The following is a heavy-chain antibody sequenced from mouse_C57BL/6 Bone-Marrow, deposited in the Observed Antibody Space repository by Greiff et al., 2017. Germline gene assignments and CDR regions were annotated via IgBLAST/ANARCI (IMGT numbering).Heavy chain of an antibody. Sequence: DVQLQESGAELVRPGASVKLSCTASGFNIKDDYMHWVKQRPEQGLEWIGWLDPENGDTEYASKFQGKATITAYTSSNTAYLQLSSLTSEDTSVYYCTTFTTVVAGFDYWGQGTTLTVSS. V-gene: IGHV14-4*01. CDR1: GFNIKDDY. J-gene: IGHJ2*01. CDR3: TTFTTVVAGFDY. CDR2: LDPENGDT. D-gene: IGHD1-1*01.